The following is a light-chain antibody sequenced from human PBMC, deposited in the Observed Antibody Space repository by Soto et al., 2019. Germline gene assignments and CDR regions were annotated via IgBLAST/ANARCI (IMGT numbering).Light chain of an antibody. J-gene: IGKJ2*01. CDR3: QQYNNWPPIT. CDR1: QGVSSN. CDR2: SAS. Sequence: ETVMTQSPATLSVSPGERATLSCRASQGVSSNLAWYQQKPGQAPRLLIYSASTRATGIPARFSGSGSGTEFTLTISSLQSEDFAVYYCQQYNNWPPITFGLGTKLEIK. V-gene: IGKV3-15*01.